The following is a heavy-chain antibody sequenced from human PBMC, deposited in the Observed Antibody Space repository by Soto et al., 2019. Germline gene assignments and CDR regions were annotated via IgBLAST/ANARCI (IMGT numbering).Heavy chain of an antibody. D-gene: IGHD3-22*01. J-gene: IGHJ6*02. Sequence: SETLSLTCTFSGGYVSSGDYYWSWIRQTPGKGLEWIGEIYHSGSTNYNPSLKSRVTISVDESKNQFSLKLSSVTAADTAVYYCARSPDSSGYYPRRYYYGMDVWGQGTTVTVSS. CDR1: GGYVSSGDYY. V-gene: IGHV4-61*08. CDR2: IYHSGST. CDR3: ARSPDSSGYYPRRYYYGMDV.